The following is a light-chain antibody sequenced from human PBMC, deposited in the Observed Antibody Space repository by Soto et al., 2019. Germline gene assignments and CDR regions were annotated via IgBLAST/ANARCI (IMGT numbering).Light chain of an antibody. V-gene: IGLV4-69*01. CDR3: QTWGSLV. CDR1: SGHSSYA. CDR2: LNSDGSH. J-gene: IGLJ3*02. Sequence: QPVLTQSPSASASLGASVKLTCTLSSGHSSYAIAWHQQQPEKGPRYLMKLNSDGSHSKGDGIPDRFSGSSSGAERYLTISSLQSEDEADYYCQTWGSLVFGGGTKVTVL.